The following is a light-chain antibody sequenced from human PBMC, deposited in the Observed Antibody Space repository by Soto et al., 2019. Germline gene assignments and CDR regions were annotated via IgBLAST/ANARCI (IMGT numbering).Light chain of an antibody. J-gene: IGKJ1*01. CDR3: QHYNSYSRT. CDR1: QSIDSW. Sequence: DIQMTQSPSTLSASIGDRVTITCRASQSIDSWLAWYQQKPGKAPKLLIYKASSLQTAVPSRLSGSGSGTEFTLTISCLQPDDFATYYCQHYNSYSRTFGQGTKVEVK. CDR2: KAS. V-gene: IGKV1-5*03.